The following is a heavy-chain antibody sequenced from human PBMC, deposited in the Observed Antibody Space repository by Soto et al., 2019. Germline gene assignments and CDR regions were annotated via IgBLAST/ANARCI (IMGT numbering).Heavy chain of an antibody. CDR3: ARRSSGWYFDY. Sequence: EVQLLESGGGLVQPGGSLRLSCVASGFTFSNYAMNWVRQAPGKGLEWVSVISGSGGSTYYADSVKGRFTISRDNSKNTLYVQMNSLRAEDTAVYYCARRSSGWYFDYWGQGTLVTVSS. D-gene: IGHD6-19*01. V-gene: IGHV3-23*01. J-gene: IGHJ4*02. CDR1: GFTFSNYA. CDR2: ISGSGGST.